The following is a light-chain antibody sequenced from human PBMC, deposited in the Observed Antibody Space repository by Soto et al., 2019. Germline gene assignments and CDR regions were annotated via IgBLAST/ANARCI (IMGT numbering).Light chain of an antibody. Sequence: DIVLTQSPGLLSLSPGDRATLSCRASQTVSNNYLAWCQQKPGQAPRVIMYGASRRATGIPDRFSGGGSGTDFTLTISRLEPEDFAVYFCQHYGGSFIFGPGTKVDIK. V-gene: IGKV3-20*01. CDR3: QHYGGSFI. J-gene: IGKJ3*01. CDR2: GAS. CDR1: QTVSNNY.